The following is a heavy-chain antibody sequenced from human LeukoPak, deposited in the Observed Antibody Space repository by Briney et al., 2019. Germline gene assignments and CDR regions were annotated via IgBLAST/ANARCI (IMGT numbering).Heavy chain of an antibody. J-gene: IGHJ4*02. D-gene: IGHD3-3*01. CDR3: ARAYSPITIFGVVPPGY. CDR1: GVSISSGDYY. CDR2: IYYSGST. V-gene: IGHV4-30-4*01. Sequence: SETLSLTCTVSGVSISSGDYYWSWIRQPPGKGLEWIGYIYYSGSTYYNPSLKSRVTISVDTSKNQFSLKLSSVTAADTAVYYCARAYSPITIFGVVPPGYWGQGTLVTVSS.